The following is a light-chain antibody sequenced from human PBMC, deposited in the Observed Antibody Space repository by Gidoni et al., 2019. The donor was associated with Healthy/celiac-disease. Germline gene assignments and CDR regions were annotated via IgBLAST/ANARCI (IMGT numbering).Light chain of an antibody. CDR1: QSMKSY. CDR2: ATS. Sequence: DIEMTQSPSSLSAYVGDRVTITCRASQSMKSYLNWYQQKPGKAPKVLIYATSSLQSGVPSRFSGSGSGTDYTLSISSLQPEDFATYYCQQSYSTPYTFGQXTKLEIK. CDR3: QQSYSTPYT. V-gene: IGKV1-39*01. J-gene: IGKJ2*01.